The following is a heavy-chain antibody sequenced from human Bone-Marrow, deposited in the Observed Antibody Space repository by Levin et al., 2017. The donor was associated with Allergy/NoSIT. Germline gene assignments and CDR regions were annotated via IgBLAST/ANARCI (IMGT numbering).Heavy chain of an antibody. CDR3: ARDHARSGYVVDEIEDGQTYYDYMDV. Sequence: SVKVSCKASGGTFSSYAISWVRQAPGQGLEWMGGIIPIFGTANYAQKFQGRVTITADESTSTAYMELSSLRSEDTAVYYCARDHARSGYVVDEIEDGQTYYDYMDVWGKGTTVTVSS. V-gene: IGHV1-69*13. D-gene: IGHD3-22*01. CDR2: IIPIFGTA. J-gene: IGHJ6*03. CDR1: GGTFSSYA.